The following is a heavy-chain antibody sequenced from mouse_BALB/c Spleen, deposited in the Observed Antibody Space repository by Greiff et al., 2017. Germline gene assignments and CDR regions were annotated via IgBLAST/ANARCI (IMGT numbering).Heavy chain of an antibody. D-gene: IGHD4-1*02. V-gene: IGHV5-9-4*01. J-gene: IGHJ3*01. Sequence: EVQRVESGGGLVKPGGSLKLSCAASGFTFSSYAMSWVRQSPEKRLEWVAEISSGGSYTYYPDTVTGRFTISRDNAKNTLYLEMSSLRSEDTAMYYCAREGSNWDRSWFAYWGQGTLVTVSA. CDR3: AREGSNWDRSWFAY. CDR2: ISSGGSYT. CDR1: GFTFSSYA.